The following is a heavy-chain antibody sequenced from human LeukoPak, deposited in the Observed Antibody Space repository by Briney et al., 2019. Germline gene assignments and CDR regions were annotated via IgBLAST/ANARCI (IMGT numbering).Heavy chain of an antibody. CDR1: GGSISSSSYY. Sequence: SETLSLTCTVSGGSISSSSYYWGWIRQPRGKGLEWIGSIYYSGSTYYNPSLKSRVTISVDTSKNQFSLKLSSVTAADAAVYYCAMMGRWLGESIDAFDIWGQGTMVTVSS. V-gene: IGHV4-39*01. CDR2: IYYSGST. CDR3: AMMGRWLGESIDAFDI. D-gene: IGHD3-10*01. J-gene: IGHJ3*02.